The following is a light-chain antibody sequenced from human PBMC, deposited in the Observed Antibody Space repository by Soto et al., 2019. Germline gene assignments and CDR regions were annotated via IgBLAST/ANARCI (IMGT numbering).Light chain of an antibody. CDR2: AES. Sequence: DIQLTQSPSFLSASVGDRVTITCRAGQVISSYLAWYQQKPGKAPKLLIYAESTLQSGVPSRFSGSGSGTEFTLTISSLQPEDFATYYCQQINSYPFPFGPGTKVDIK. CDR3: QQINSYPFP. V-gene: IGKV1-9*01. J-gene: IGKJ3*01. CDR1: QVISSY.